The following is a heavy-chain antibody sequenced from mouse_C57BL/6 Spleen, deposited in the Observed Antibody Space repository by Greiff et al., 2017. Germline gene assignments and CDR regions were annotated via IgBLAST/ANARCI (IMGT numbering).Heavy chain of an antibody. Sequence: EVQGVESGGGLVKPGGSLKLSCAASGFTFSDYGMHWVRQAPEKGLEWVAYISSGSSTIYYADTVKGRFTISRDNAKNTLFLQMPSLRSEDTAMYYCARPAYGSVYLGYWGQGTTLTVSS. V-gene: IGHV5-17*01. CDR1: GFTFSDYG. CDR2: ISSGSSTI. J-gene: IGHJ2*01. D-gene: IGHD1-1*01. CDR3: ARPAYGSVYLGY.